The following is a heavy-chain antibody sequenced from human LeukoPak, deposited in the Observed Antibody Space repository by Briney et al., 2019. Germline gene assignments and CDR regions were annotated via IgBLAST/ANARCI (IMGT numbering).Heavy chain of an antibody. CDR3: AGGDYDSSGYIFAY. Sequence: SETLSLTCAVSGGSISSNNWWCWVRQPPGKGVEWIGEIYHSGSPNYNPSLKSRVTISVDKSRNHFSLNLSYVTAADTAVYYCAGGDYDSSGYIFAYWGQGTLVTVSS. J-gene: IGHJ4*02. CDR2: IYHSGSP. CDR1: GGSISSNNW. V-gene: IGHV4-4*02. D-gene: IGHD3-22*01.